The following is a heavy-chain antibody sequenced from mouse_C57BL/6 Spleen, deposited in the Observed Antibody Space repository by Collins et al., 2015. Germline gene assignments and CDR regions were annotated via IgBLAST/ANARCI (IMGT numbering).Heavy chain of an antibody. D-gene: IGHD1-1*01. Sequence: VIWGDGSTNYHSALISRLSISKDNSKSQVFLKLNSLQTDDTATYYCAKEVGNYGAMDYWGQGTSVTVSS. CDR3: AKEVGNYGAMDY. CDR2: IWGDGST. V-gene: IGHV2-3*01. J-gene: IGHJ4*01.